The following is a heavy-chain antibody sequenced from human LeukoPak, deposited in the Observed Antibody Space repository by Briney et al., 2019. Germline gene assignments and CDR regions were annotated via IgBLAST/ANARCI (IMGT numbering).Heavy chain of an antibody. CDR1: GFIFSNYW. Sequence: GGSLRLSCAASGFIFSNYWMHWVRQAPGKGLVWVSHINTDGSSTTYADSVKGRFTISRDNAKNTLYLQMNSLRAEDTAVYYCARVGYCSSTSCYAVDYWGKGTLVTVSS. D-gene: IGHD2-2*01. V-gene: IGHV3-74*01. CDR2: INTDGSST. J-gene: IGHJ4*02. CDR3: ARVGYCSSTSCYAVDY.